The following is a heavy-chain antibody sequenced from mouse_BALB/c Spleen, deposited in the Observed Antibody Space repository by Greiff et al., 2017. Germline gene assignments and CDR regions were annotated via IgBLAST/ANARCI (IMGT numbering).Heavy chain of an antibody. D-gene: IGHD3-3*01. CDR1: GYSITSGYY. J-gene: IGHJ4*01. Sequence: EVQLVESGPGLVKPSQSLSLTCSVTGYSITSGYYWNWIRQFPGNKLEWMGYISYDGSNNYNPSLKNRISITRDTSENQFFLKLNSVTTEDTATYYCARRTALSMDYWGQGTSVTVSS. CDR3: ARRTALSMDY. V-gene: IGHV3-6*02. CDR2: ISYDGSN.